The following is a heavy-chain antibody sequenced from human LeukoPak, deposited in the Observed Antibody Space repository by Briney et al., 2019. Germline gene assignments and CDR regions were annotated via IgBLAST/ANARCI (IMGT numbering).Heavy chain of an antibody. D-gene: IGHD3-3*01. CDR1: GFTFSGYS. Sequence: GGSLRLSCAASGFTFSGYSMNWVRQAPGKGLEWVSSIRSSSSHIYYADSVKGRFTISRDNAKNSLYLQMNSLRAEDTAVYYCASSRITIFGVVIGPPNYYYNMDVWGKGTTVTVSS. CDR3: ASSRITIFGVVIGPPNYYYNMDV. J-gene: IGHJ6*03. V-gene: IGHV3-21*01. CDR2: IRSSSSHI.